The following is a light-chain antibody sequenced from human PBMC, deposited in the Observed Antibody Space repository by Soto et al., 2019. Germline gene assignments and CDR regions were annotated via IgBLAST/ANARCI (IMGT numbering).Light chain of an antibody. CDR3: SSYTSSTTWV. Sequence: QSALTQPPSASGSPGQSVTISCTGTSSDIGTYDYVSWYQHLPDKAPKLIIYEVSNRPSGVSNRFSGSKSGNTASLTISGLQAEDEADYYCSSYTSSTTWVFGGGTKLTVL. CDR2: EVS. CDR1: SSDIGTYDY. V-gene: IGLV2-14*01. J-gene: IGLJ3*02.